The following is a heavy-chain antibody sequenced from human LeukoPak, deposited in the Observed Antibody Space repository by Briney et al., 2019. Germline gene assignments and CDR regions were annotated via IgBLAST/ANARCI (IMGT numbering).Heavy chain of an antibody. V-gene: IGHV3-13*01. D-gene: IGHD2-15*01. CDR1: GFTFSSYD. CDR2: IGTAGDT. J-gene: IGHJ5*02. CDR3: ARALGYCSGGSCSVWFDP. Sequence: GGSLRLSCAASGFTFSSYDMHWVRQATGKGLEWVSAIGTAGDTYYPGSVKGRFTISRENAKNSLYLQMNSLRAGDTAVYYCARALGYCSGGSCSVWFDPWGQGILVTVSS.